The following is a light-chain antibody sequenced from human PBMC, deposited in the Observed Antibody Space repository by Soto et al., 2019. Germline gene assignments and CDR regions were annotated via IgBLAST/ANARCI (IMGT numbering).Light chain of an antibody. J-gene: IGKJ5*01. CDR3: QQYGSSST. CDR2: GAS. Sequence: EIVMTQSPGTLSLSPGERATLSCRASQSISSSYLAWYQQKPGQAPRLRIYGASSRPTGIPDRLSGSGSGTDFTLTISRLEPEDFAVYYCQQYGSSSTFGQGTRLEIK. V-gene: IGKV3-20*01. CDR1: QSISSSY.